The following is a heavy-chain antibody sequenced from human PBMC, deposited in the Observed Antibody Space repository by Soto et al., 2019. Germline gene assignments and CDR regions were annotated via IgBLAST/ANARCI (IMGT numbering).Heavy chain of an antibody. CDR3: AREGQFAY. CDR2: IKQDGSET. D-gene: IGHD3-10*01. CDR1: GFIFSSYW. V-gene: IGHV3-7*03. J-gene: IGHJ4*02. Sequence: GGSLRLSCAASGFIFSSYWMSWVRQAPGKGLEWVANIKQDGSETYYVDSVKGRFTISRDNAKNSLYLQMNTLRAEDTAVYYCAREGQFAYWGQGTLVTVSA.